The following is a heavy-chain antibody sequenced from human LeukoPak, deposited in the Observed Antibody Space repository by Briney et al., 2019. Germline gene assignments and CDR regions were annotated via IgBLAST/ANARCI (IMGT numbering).Heavy chain of an antibody. CDR2: ISSSSSYI. J-gene: IGHJ4*02. CDR1: GYTFTGYY. Sequence: SCKASGYTFTGYYMNWVRQAPGKGLEWVSSISSSSSYISYADSVKGRFTISRDNAKNSLYLQMNSLRAEDTAVYYCARVPRGGTGYYFDYWGQGTLVTVSS. V-gene: IGHV3-21*01. CDR3: ARVPRGGTGYYFDY. D-gene: IGHD2-15*01.